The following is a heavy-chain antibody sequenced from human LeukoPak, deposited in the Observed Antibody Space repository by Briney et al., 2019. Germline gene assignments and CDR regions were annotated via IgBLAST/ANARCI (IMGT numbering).Heavy chain of an antibody. D-gene: IGHD2-2*01. Sequence: ASVKVSCKASGYTFTGYYMHWVRQAPGQGLEWMGWINPNSGGTNYAQKFQGGVTMTRDTSISTAYMELSRLRSDDTAVYYCARADIVVVPAADFDYWGQGTLVTVSS. CDR3: ARADIVVVPAADFDY. J-gene: IGHJ4*02. CDR1: GYTFTGYY. CDR2: INPNSGGT. V-gene: IGHV1-2*02.